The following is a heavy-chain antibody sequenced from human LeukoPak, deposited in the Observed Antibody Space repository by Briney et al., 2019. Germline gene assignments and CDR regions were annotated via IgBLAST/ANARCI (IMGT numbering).Heavy chain of an antibody. CDR1: GLTFSNSA. Sequence: GGSLRLSCVATGLTFSNSAMHWVRQAPGKGLEWVAIMSFDGSHERYGDSVKGRFTLSRDNSKNTLYLQINSLRTEDTAVYYCARGGKCSDGKCYLIDYWGQGTLVTVSS. J-gene: IGHJ4*02. V-gene: IGHV3-30*04. D-gene: IGHD2-15*01. CDR3: ARGGKCSDGKCYLIDY. CDR2: MSFDGSHE.